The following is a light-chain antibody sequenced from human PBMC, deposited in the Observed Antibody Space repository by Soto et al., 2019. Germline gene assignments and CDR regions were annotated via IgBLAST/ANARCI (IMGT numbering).Light chain of an antibody. J-gene: IGLJ1*01. CDR3: SSYTSSSTYV. CDR1: SSDVGGHNY. CDR2: DVS. V-gene: IGLV2-14*01. Sequence: QSALTQPASVSGSPGQSITISCTGTSSDVGGHNYVSWYQQHPGKAPKLMIYDVSNRPSGVSNRFSGSKSGNTASLTISGLQAEDEDDYYCSSYTSSSTYVFGTGTKLTVL.